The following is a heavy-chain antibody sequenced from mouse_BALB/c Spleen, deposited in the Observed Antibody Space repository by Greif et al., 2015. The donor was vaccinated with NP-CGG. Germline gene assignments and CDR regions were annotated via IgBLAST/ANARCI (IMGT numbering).Heavy chain of an antibody. Sequence: EVKLMESGPELVKPGASVKMSCKASGYTFTSYVMHWVKQKPGQGLEWIGYINPYNDGTKYNEKFKGKATLTSDKSSSTAYMELSSLTSEDSAVYYCARGEWGQNWYFDVWGAGTTVTVSS. CDR1: GYTFTSYV. J-gene: IGHJ1*01. CDR3: ARGEWGQNWYFDV. CDR2: INPYNDGT. D-gene: IGHD3-3*01. V-gene: IGHV1-14*01.